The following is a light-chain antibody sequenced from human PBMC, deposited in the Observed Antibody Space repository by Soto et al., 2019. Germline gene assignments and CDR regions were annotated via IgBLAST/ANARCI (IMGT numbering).Light chain of an antibody. V-gene: IGKV1-39*01. CDR3: QQRYNIPRT. Sequence: DIQMTQSPSSLSASVGDRVVITCRANQSISNYLTWYQQRPGKAPRLLIYAASSLHSGVPSRFSGSGSGTDFTLTISGLQSDNFVTYYRQQRYNIPRTFGQGTEV. J-gene: IGKJ1*01. CDR1: QSISNY. CDR2: AAS.